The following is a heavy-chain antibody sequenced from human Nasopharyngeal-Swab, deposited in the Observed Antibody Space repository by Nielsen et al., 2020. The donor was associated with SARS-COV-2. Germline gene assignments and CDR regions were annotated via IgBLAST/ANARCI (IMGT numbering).Heavy chain of an antibody. Sequence: SETLSLTCTVSGDSISSNSYYWGWIRQSPGKGLEWIGSFSYSGTTYFNPSLKSRVTISVDTSMNQFSVKLSSVTAADTAVYYCASYYYDSSDYSYWFDPWGQGTLVTVSS. CDR1: GDSISSNSYY. CDR2: FSYSGTT. D-gene: IGHD3-22*01. V-gene: IGHV4-39*01. CDR3: ASYYYDSSDYSYWFDP. J-gene: IGHJ5*02.